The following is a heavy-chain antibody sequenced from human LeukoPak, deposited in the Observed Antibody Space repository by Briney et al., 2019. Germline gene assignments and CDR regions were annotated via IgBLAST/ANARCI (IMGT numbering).Heavy chain of an antibody. J-gene: IGHJ3*01. V-gene: IGHV3-43*02. CDR2: ISGDGGNT. Sequence: GGSLRLSCAASGVKFEGYAMHWVRQRPGKGLEWVSLISGDGGNTYYADSVKGRFTISRDNSKNSLYLQMKSLRTEDTALYYCVKDDFCPECAFDVWSQATMVTVAS. D-gene: IGHD3-3*01. CDR1: GVKFEGYA. CDR3: VKDDFCPECAFDV.